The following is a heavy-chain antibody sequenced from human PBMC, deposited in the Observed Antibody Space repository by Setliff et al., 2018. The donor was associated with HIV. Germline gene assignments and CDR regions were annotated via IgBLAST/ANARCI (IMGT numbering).Heavy chain of an antibody. V-gene: IGHV4-31*03. CDR3: ARQESYGNGGLYYFDY. J-gene: IGHJ4*02. CDR1: GDSISSGGYY. D-gene: IGHD2-8*02. CDR2: IYHSGNT. Sequence: ASETLSLTCTVSGDSISSGGYYWSWIRQHPEKGLEWIGNIYHSGNTYYNPSLKSRITMSVDTSKNQFSLKLSSVTAADTAVYYCARQESYGNGGLYYFDYWGQGTLVTVSS.